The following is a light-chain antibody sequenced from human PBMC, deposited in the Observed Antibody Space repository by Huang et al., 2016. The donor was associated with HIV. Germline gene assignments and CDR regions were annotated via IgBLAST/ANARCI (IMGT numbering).Light chain of an antibody. V-gene: IGKV4-1*01. CDR1: QSVLYSSNNKNY. CDR3: QQYYSIPRT. Sequence: ATINCKSSQSVLYSSNNKNYLAWYQQKPGQPPKLLIYWASTRESWVPDRFSGSGSGTDFTLTISSLQAEDVAVYYCQQYYSIPRTFGQGTNVEIK. J-gene: IGKJ1*01. CDR2: WAS.